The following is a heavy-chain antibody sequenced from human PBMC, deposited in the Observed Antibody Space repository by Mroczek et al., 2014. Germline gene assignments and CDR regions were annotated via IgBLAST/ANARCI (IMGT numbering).Heavy chain of an antibody. CDR1: GFTFSSYG. CDR3: AKPNRGYSYGYYYYGMDV. CDR2: ISYDGSNK. Sequence: LLESGGRAVVQPGRSLRLSCAASGFTFSSYGMHWVRQAPGKGLEWVAVISYDGSNKYYADSVKGRFTISRDNSKNTLYLQMNSLRAEDTAVYYCAKPNRGYSYGYYYYGMDVWGQGTTVTVSS. D-gene: IGHD5-18*01. V-gene: IGHV3-30*18. J-gene: IGHJ6*02.